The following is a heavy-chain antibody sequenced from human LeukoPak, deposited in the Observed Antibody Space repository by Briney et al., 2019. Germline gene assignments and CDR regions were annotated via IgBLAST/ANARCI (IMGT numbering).Heavy chain of an antibody. CDR2: INPDGSTT. Sequence: PGGSLRHSCEGYRFRLSDYWVHWVPQVRGKGLVWVSRINPDGSTTNYADSVKGRFTISRDNARGTVYLQMNSLRVEDTAVYYCARAGFYRFDYWGQGTLVTVSS. J-gene: IGHJ4*02. D-gene: IGHD2/OR15-2a*01. V-gene: IGHV3-74*01. CDR3: ARAGFYRFDY. CDR1: RFRLSDYW.